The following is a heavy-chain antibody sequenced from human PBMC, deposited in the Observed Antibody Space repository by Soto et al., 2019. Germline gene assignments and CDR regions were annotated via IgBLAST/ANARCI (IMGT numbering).Heavy chain of an antibody. CDR3: ARDGAVAGNANFDY. V-gene: IGHV1-3*01. D-gene: IGHD6-19*01. Sequence: QVQFVQSGAEVKKPGASVKVSCKASGYTFTNYAIHWVRQGPGQRLEWMGWINAGNAKTKYSQKFQGRVTISRDTSASTAYMELTTLRSEDTAVYYCARDGAVAGNANFDYWGQGTLVTVSS. CDR2: INAGNAKT. CDR1: GYTFTNYA. J-gene: IGHJ4*02.